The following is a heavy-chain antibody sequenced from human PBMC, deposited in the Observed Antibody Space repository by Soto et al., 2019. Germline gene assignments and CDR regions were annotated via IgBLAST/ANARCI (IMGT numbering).Heavy chain of an antibody. V-gene: IGHV3-11*01. J-gene: IGHJ6*03. CDR3: ARAGYCSGGSCYHPMDV. Sequence: GVLRLSCAASGFTFSDYYMSWIRQAPGKGLEWDSYISSSGSTIYYADSVKGRFTISRDNAKNSLYLQMNSLRAENTAVYYCARAGYCSGGSCYHPMDVWGKGTTVTVSS. CDR1: GFTFSDYY. CDR2: ISSSGSTI. D-gene: IGHD2-15*01.